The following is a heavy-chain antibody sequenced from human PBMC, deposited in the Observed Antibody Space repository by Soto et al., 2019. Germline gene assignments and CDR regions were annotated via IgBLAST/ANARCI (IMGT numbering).Heavy chain of an antibody. Sequence: PGGSLRLSCAASGFTFGNYGMSWVRLAPGRGLEWVSGISGSGRNTYYADSAKGRFTISRDNSKETVFLQMNSLRPEDTATYYCAKDMDLFIEVVPAATGSFDFWGQGTLVTV. CDR3: AKDMDLFIEVVPAATGSFDF. D-gene: IGHD2-2*01. CDR2: ISGSGRNT. CDR1: GFTFGNYG. V-gene: IGHV3-23*01. J-gene: IGHJ4*02.